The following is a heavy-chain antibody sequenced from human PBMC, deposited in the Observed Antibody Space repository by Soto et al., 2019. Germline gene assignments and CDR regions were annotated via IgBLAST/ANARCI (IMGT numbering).Heavy chain of an antibody. CDR3: ARVGSPLYYDILTGYSYYFDY. D-gene: IGHD3-9*01. CDR1: GGSISSGDYY. CDR2: IYYSGST. V-gene: IGHV4-30-4*01. J-gene: IGHJ4*02. Sequence: PSETLSLTCTVSGGSISSGDYYWSWIRQPPGKGLEWIGYIYYSGSTYYNPSLKSRVTISVDTSKNQFSLKLSSVTAADTAVYYCARVGSPLYYDILTGYSYYFDYWGQGTLVTVSS.